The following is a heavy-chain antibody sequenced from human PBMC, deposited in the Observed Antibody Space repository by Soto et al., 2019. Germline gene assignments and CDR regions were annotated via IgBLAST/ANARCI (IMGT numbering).Heavy chain of an antibody. V-gene: IGHV4-31*03. D-gene: IGHD6-19*01. CDR2: IYYSGST. CDR1: GGSISSGGYY. Sequence: LSLTCTVSGGSISSGGYYWSWIRQHPGKGLEWIGYIYYSGSTYYNPSLKSRVTISVDTSKNQFSLKLSSVTAADTAVYYCARDYSSGWYRWFDPWGQGTLVTVSS. J-gene: IGHJ5*02. CDR3: ARDYSSGWYRWFDP.